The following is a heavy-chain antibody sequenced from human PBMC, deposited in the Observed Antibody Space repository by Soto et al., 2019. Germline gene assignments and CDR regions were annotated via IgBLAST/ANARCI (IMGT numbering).Heavy chain of an antibody. V-gene: IGHV1-46*01. J-gene: IGHJ6*02. CDR1: GYTFTSYY. Sequence: GASVKVCCKASGYTFTSYYMHWVRQAPGQGLEWMGIINPSGGSTSYAQKFQGRVTMTRDTSTSTVYMELSSLRSEDTAVYYCARDLRIDSRRWFYGSAIHYYSYGMDVWGQGTTVTGSS. CDR3: ARDLRIDSRRWFYGSAIHYYSYGMDV. CDR2: INPSGGST. D-gene: IGHD3-10*01.